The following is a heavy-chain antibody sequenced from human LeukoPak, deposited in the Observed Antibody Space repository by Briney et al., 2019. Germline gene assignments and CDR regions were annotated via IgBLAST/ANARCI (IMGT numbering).Heavy chain of an antibody. CDR2: INPNSGGT. J-gene: IGHJ6*03. D-gene: IGHD3-10*01. Sequence: ASVKISCKASGYTFTGYYMHWVRQAPGQGLEWMGWINPNSGGTNYAQKFQGRVTMTRDTSISTAYMELSRLRSDDTAVYYCARAGTDYYGSGSYYKYYYYYYMDVWGKGTTVTISS. CDR3: ARAGTDYYGSGSYYKYYYYYYMDV. CDR1: GYTFTGYY. V-gene: IGHV1-2*02.